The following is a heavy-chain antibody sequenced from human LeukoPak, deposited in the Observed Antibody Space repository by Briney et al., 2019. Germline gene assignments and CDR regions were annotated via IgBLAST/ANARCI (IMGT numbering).Heavy chain of an antibody. D-gene: IGHD6-19*01. CDR1: GFTFRSHG. V-gene: IGHV3-23*01. Sequence: GGSLRLSCAASGFTFRSHGMNWVRQAPGKGLEWVSGISPNGVITYYADSVKGRFTISRDNSKNTLYLQMNSLRAEDTAVYYCAKDGPVAGIMKWGQGTLVTVSS. J-gene: IGHJ4*02. CDR2: ISPNGVIT. CDR3: AKDGPVAGIMK.